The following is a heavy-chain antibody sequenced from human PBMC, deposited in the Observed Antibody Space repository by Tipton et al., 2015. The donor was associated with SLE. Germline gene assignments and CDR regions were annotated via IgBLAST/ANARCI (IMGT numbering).Heavy chain of an antibody. D-gene: IGHD3-16*01. CDR1: GFNFSTYS. CDR3: AKRRWGGDYYYGMDV. CDR2: IRYDGSNK. J-gene: IGHJ6*02. V-gene: IGHV3-30*02. Sequence: SGFNFSTYSMNWVRQAPGKGLEWVAFIRYDGSNKYYADSVKGRFTISRDNSKNTLYLQMNSLRAEDTAVYYCAKRRWGGDYYYGMDVWGQGTTVTVSS.